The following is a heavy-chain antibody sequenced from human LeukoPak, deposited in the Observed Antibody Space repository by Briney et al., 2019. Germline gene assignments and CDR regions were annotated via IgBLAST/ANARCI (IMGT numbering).Heavy chain of an antibody. Sequence: ASVKVSCKASGYTFSSCDISWVRQAPGQGLEWMGWISTYNGNTNYIQKLQGRVTMTTDTSTRTAYMELRSLRSDDTAVYYCARAVNDVLPSPPDYWGQGTLVTVSS. V-gene: IGHV1-18*01. CDR2: ISTYNGNT. CDR1: GYTFSSCD. CDR3: ARAVNDVLPSPPDY. J-gene: IGHJ4*02. D-gene: IGHD1-1*01.